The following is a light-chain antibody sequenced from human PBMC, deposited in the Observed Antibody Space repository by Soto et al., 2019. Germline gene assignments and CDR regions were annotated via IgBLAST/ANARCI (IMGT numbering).Light chain of an antibody. CDR3: ASYTDYNPLVI. J-gene: IGLJ2*01. V-gene: IGLV2-14*01. CDR2: EVS. CDR1: SSDVGGYNY. Sequence: QSALTQPASVSGSPGQSITISCTGTSSDVGGYNYVSWYQQLPGRAPKLMIYEVSNRPSGISNRFSGSKSGDTASLTISGLQAEDEADYYCASYTDYNPLVIFGGGTKLTVL.